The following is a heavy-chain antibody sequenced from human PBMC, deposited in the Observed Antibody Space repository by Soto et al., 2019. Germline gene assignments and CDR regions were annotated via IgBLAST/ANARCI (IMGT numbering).Heavy chain of an antibody. Sequence: ASVKVSCKASGYPFSDNQIHWLRRAPGQGLEWMGRINPKSDDTNYAQKFQGRVTMTRDTSIDTAYLELTGLTSDDTATYYCARKHSLDYIRWGLDPWGQGALVTVSS. CDR1: GYPFSDNQ. V-gene: IGHV1-2*02. J-gene: IGHJ5*02. CDR3: ARKHSLDYIRWGLDP. D-gene: IGHD4-4*01. CDR2: INPKSDDT.